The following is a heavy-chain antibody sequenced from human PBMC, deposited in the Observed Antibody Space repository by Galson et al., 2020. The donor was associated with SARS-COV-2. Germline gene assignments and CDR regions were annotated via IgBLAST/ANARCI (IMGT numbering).Heavy chain of an antibody. V-gene: IGHV3-21*01. Sequence: NSGGSLRLSCAASGFPFSTYSMNWVRLAPGKGLEWVSSISTSSSYTYYVDSVKGRFSISRDNPRNSLYLQMNSLRAEDTAVYYCARDDGIRGYNCGRLYYGMDVWGQGTTVTVSS. CDR2: ISTSSSYT. J-gene: IGHJ6*02. CDR3: ARDDGIRGYNCGRLYYGMDV. CDR1: GFPFSTYS. D-gene: IGHD5-18*01.